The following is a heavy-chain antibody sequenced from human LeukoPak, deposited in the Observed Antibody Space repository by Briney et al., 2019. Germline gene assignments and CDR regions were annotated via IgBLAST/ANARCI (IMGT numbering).Heavy chain of an antibody. CDR2: ISYDGSNK. CDR3: AKDGEHCSGGSCYSTREGYYGMDV. CDR1: GFTFSSYG. D-gene: IGHD2-15*01. V-gene: IGHV3-30*18. J-gene: IGHJ6*02. Sequence: GGSLRLSCAASGFTFSSYGMHWVRQAPGKGLEWVAVISYDGSNKYYADSVKGRFTISRDNSKNTLYLQMNSLRAEDTAVYYCAKDGEHCSGGSCYSTREGYYGMDVWGQGTTVTVSS.